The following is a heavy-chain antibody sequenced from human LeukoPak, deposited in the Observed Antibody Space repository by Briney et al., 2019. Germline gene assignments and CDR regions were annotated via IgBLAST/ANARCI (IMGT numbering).Heavy chain of an antibody. V-gene: IGHV4-59*01. CDR2: IYYSGST. D-gene: IGHD3-3*01. Sequence: SETLSLTCTVSGGSISSYYWSWIRQPPGKGLEWIGYIYYSGSTNYNPSLKSRVTISVDTSKNQFSLKLSSVTAADTAVYYCARVGVEFLDAFDIWGQGTMDTVSS. CDR1: GGSISSYY. J-gene: IGHJ3*02. CDR3: ARVGVEFLDAFDI.